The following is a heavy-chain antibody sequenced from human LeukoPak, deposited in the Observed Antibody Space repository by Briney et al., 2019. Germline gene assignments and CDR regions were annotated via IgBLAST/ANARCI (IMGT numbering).Heavy chain of an antibody. CDR2: INPNSGT. CDR3: AREEQHQRGRHFEY. CDR1: GYTFSGYY. D-gene: IGHD6-13*01. V-gene: IGHV1-2*02. Sequence: GASVKVSCKASGYTFSGYYIHWVRQGPGQGLEWMGWINPNSGTNYAQNFQGRVTMTRDTSISTAYMELGRLRSDDTAVYYCAREEQHQRGRHFEYWGQGTLVTVSS. J-gene: IGHJ4*02.